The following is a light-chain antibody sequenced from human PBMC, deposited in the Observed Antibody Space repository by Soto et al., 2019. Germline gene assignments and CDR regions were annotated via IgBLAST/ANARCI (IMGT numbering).Light chain of an antibody. Sequence: QSVLTQPPSASGSPGQSVTISCTGTSSDVGGYNYVSWYQQHPGKAPKLMIYEVSKRPSGVPDRFSGSKSGNTASLTVSGLQAEDEADYYCAAWDDSLTGPVFGTGTKVTVL. J-gene: IGLJ1*01. CDR2: EVS. V-gene: IGLV2-8*01. CDR1: SSDVGGYNY. CDR3: AAWDDSLTGPV.